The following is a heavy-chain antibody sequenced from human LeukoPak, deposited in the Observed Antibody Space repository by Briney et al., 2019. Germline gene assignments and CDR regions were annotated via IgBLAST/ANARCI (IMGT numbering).Heavy chain of an antibody. CDR3: ARDGSSGHSFDY. D-gene: IGHD6-19*01. V-gene: IGHV3-21*01. CDR1: GFTYSSYS. J-gene: IGHJ4*02. Sequence: GGSLRLXCAASGFTYSSYSMNWVRRAPGKGLESVSSISSSSSYIYYADSVKGRFTISRDNAKNSLYLQMNSLRAEDTAVYYCARDGSSGHSFDYWGQGTLVTVSS. CDR2: ISSSSSYI.